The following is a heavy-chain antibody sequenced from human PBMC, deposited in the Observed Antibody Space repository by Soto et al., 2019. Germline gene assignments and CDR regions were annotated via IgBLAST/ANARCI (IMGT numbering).Heavy chain of an antibody. CDR3: ARRREFDY. CDR1: GGSLSGATYS. Sequence: SETLSLTCGVSGGSLSGATYSWNWIRQPPWKGLEWIGSIFPSGTTYYNPSLKSRVTISIDVSKNQFSLSLRSLTAAANAVYYCARRREFDYWSQGTLVTVYS. CDR2: IFPSGTT. V-gene: IGHV4-30-2*01. J-gene: IGHJ4*02.